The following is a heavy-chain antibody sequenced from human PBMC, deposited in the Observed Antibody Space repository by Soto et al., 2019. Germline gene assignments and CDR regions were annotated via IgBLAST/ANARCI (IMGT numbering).Heavy chain of an antibody. J-gene: IGHJ3*02. D-gene: IGHD6-19*01. V-gene: IGHV3-66*01. Sequence: GGSLRLSCAASGFTVSSNYMSWVRQAPGKGLEWVSVIYSGGSTYYADSVEGRFTISRDNSKNTLYLQMNSLRAEDTAVYYCARGKEQWLDAFDIRGQGTMVTVSS. CDR3: ARGKEQWLDAFDI. CDR2: IYSGGST. CDR1: GFTVSSNY.